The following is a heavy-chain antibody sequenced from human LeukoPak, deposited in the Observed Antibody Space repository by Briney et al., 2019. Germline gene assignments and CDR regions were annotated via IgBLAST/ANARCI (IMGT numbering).Heavy chain of an antibody. CDR1: GYTFTSYG. CDR3: ARVDEDGFDY. CDR2: INPNSGGT. V-gene: IGHV1-2*02. Sequence: ASVKVSCKASGYTFTSYGISWVRQAPGQGLEWMGWINPNSGGTNYAQKFQGRVTMTRDTSISTAYMELRSLRSDDTAVYYCARVDEDGFDYWGQGTLVTVSS. J-gene: IGHJ4*02.